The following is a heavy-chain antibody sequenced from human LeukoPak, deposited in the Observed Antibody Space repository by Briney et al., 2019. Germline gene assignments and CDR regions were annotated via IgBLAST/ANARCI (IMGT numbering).Heavy chain of an antibody. V-gene: IGHV3-48*04. CDR2: ISSSGSTI. Sequence: GGSLRLSCAASGFTFSSYSMNWVRQAPGKGLEWVSYISSSGSTIYYADSVKGRFTISRDNAKNSLYLQMNSLRAEDTAVYYCARDRSGGSPNFDYWGQGTLVTVSS. D-gene: IGHD2-15*01. CDR3: ARDRSGGSPNFDY. J-gene: IGHJ4*02. CDR1: GFTFSSYS.